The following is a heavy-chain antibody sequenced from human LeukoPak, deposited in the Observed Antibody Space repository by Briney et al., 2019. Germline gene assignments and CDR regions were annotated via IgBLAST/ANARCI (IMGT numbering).Heavy chain of an antibody. CDR1: GGSITSSTYY. Sequence: SETLSLTCTVSGGSITSSTYYWGWIRQSPAKGLEWIGSIYYSGKTYYNPSLKSRVTISLDKPKNQFSLKLNFVTAADTAVYYCASRISKAGFDWGQGTQVTVSS. CDR3: ASRISKAGFD. CDR2: IYYSGKT. D-gene: IGHD6-13*01. J-gene: IGHJ4*02. V-gene: IGHV4-39*07.